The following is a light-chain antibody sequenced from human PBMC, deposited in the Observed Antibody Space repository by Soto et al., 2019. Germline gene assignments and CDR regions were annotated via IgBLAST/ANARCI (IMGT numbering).Light chain of an antibody. CDR2: DAS. Sequence: DIQMTQSPSTLSASVGDRVTITCRASQSISSWLAWYQQKPGKAPKLLIYDASSLESGVPSRFSGSGSGTAFTLTISSLQPDDFATYYCQQYNSYSCTFGQGTKLEIK. CDR1: QSISSW. CDR3: QQYNSYSCT. J-gene: IGKJ2*02. V-gene: IGKV1-5*01.